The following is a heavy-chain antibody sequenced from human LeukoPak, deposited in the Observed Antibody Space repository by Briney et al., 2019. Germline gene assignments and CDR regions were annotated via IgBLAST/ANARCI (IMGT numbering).Heavy chain of an antibody. J-gene: IGHJ4*02. CDR3: VKDLSCESSCHVFEY. V-gene: IGHV3-43*01. D-gene: IGHD6-19*01. Sequence: TGGSLRLFCAASGFTFEDYTMRWVRQAPGKTLEWVSLIRGDGNTYYTDSVKGRFSMSRDNIKNSLYLQMDTLRSEETAFYYCVKDLSCESSCHVFEYWGQGALVTVSS. CDR1: GFTFEDYT. CDR2: IRGDGNT.